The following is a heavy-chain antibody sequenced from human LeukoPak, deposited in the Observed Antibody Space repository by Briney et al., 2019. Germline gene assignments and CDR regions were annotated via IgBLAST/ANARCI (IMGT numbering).Heavy chain of an antibody. CDR1: GYSFTSYY. D-gene: IGHD3-9*01. CDR3: ARVQQYYDILTGYLDY. V-gene: IGHV1-18*04. Sequence: ASVKVSCKASGYSFTSYYMHWVRQAPGQGLEWMGWISAYNGNTNYAQKLQGRVTMTTDTYTSTAYMELRSLRSDDTAVYYCARVQQYYDILTGYLDYWGQGTLVTVSS. CDR2: ISAYNGNT. J-gene: IGHJ4*02.